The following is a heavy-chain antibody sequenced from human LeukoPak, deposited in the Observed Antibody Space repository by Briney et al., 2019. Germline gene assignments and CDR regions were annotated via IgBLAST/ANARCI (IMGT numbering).Heavy chain of an antibody. CDR3: AKGSSSSSRYYFDY. CDR2: ISGSGGST. Sequence: GGSLRLSCAASGFTFSSYAMSWVRQAPGKGLEWVSVISGSGGSTYYADSVKGRFTISRDNSKNTLYLQMNSLRAEDTAVYYCAKGSSSSSRYYFDYWGRGTLVTVSS. V-gene: IGHV3-23*01. CDR1: GFTFSSYA. J-gene: IGHJ4*02. D-gene: IGHD6-6*01.